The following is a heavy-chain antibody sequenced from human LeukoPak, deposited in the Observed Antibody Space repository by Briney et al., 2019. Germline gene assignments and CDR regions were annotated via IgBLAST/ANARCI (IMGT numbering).Heavy chain of an antibody. J-gene: IGHJ3*02. CDR2: LSYDGTNK. Sequence: GGSLRLSCAASGFTFSNYAMHWVRQAPGKGLEWVAFLSYDGTNKYYADSVKGRFTISRDNSKSTLYLQMNSLRAEDTAVYYCASATGSWDAFDIWGQGTMVTVSS. D-gene: IGHD3-9*01. CDR3: ASATGSWDAFDI. CDR1: GFTFSNYA. V-gene: IGHV3-30-3*01.